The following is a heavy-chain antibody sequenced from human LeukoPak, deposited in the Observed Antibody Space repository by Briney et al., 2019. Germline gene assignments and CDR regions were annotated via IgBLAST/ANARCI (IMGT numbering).Heavy chain of an antibody. Sequence: GGSLRLSCAASGFTFSSYAMHWVRQAPGKGLEWLAVISYDGSNKYYADSVKGRFTISRDNSKNTLYLQMNSLRAEDTAVYYCARDPTHSHSGYDFYFDYWGQGTLVTVSS. J-gene: IGHJ4*02. V-gene: IGHV3-30-3*01. CDR2: ISYDGSNK. D-gene: IGHD5-12*01. CDR3: ARDPTHSHSGYDFYFDY. CDR1: GFTFSSYA.